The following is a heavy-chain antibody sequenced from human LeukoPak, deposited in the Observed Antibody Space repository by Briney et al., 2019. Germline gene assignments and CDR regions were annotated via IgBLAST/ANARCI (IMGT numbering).Heavy chain of an antibody. CDR1: GFTFNKYA. CDR2: ISVTGGTT. J-gene: IGHJ4*02. V-gene: IGHV3-23*01. CDR3: ANLGRSVVYYGSD. Sequence: GGSLRLFCAASGFTFNKYAMTWVRQAPGKGLEWVSVISVTGGTTYYADSVKGRFTISRDNSKNTLYLQMNSLRAEDTAVYYCANLGRSVVYYGSDWGQGTLVTVSS. D-gene: IGHD3-10*01.